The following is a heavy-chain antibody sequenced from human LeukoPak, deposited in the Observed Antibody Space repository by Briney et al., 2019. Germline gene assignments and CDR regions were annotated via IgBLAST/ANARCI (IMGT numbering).Heavy chain of an antibody. CDR2: IYPGDSDT. CDR3: ARGKIWFGELSPYYFDY. V-gene: IGHV5-51*01. D-gene: IGHD3-10*01. J-gene: IGHJ4*02. CDR1: GYNFTNYW. Sequence: GESLKISCKGSGYNFTNYWIGWVRQMPGKGLEWMGIIYPGDSDTRYSPSFQGQVTISADKSISTAYLQWSSLKASDTAMYYCARGKIWFGELSPYYFDYWGQGTLVTVSS.